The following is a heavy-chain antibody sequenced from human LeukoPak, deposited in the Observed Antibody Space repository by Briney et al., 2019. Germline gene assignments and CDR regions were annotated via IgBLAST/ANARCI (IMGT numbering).Heavy chain of an antibody. V-gene: IGHV1-8*01. D-gene: IGHD3-22*01. CDR1: GYTFTSYD. CDR3: ARARYYYDSSGYPYDI. J-gene: IGHJ3*02. CDR2: MNPNSGNT. Sequence: ASVKVSCKASGYTFTSYDINWVRQATGQGLEWMGWMNPNSGNTGYAQRFQGRVTMTRNTSISTAYMELSSLRSEDTAVYYCARARYYYDSSGYPYDIWGQGTMVTVSS.